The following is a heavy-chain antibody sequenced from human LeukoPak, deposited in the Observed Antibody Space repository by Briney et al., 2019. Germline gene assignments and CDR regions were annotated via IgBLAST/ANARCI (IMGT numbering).Heavy chain of an antibody. V-gene: IGHV3-23*01. CDR2: ISGSGGTT. Sequence: GGSLRLSCAASGFTFNTYAMSWVRQAPGKGLEWVSGISGSGGTTYYADSVKGRFTISRDNSKNTLFVQMNSLRAEDTAVYYCAKDRRELDVFDIWGQGTMVTVSS. J-gene: IGHJ3*02. CDR1: GFTFNTYA. CDR3: AKDRRELDVFDI.